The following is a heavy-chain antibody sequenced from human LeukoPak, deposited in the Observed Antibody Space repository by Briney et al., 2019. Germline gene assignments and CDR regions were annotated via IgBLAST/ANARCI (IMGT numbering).Heavy chain of an antibody. Sequence: GESLKISCKGSGYSFTSYWIGRVRQMPGKGLGGVGIIYPGDSDPRYSPSFQGQVTISADKSISTAYLQWSSLKASDTAMYYCARRSPIYDAFDIWGQGTMVTVSS. V-gene: IGHV5-51*01. J-gene: IGHJ3*02. CDR2: IYPGDSDP. CDR1: GYSFTSYW. CDR3: ARRSPIYDAFDI. D-gene: IGHD3-3*02.